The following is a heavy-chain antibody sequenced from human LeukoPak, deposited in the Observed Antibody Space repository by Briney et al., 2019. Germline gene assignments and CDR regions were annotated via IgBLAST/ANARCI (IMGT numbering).Heavy chain of an antibody. CDR1: GFTFSSYG. CDR2: IRYDGSNK. V-gene: IGHV3-33*01. Sequence: GGSLRLSCAASGFTFSSYGMHWVRQAPGKGLEWVAVIRYDGSNKYYADSVKGRFTISRDNSKNTLYLQMNSLRAEDTAVHYCARDPVSHRYGFWSTSYGMDVWGQGTTVTVSS. CDR3: ARDPVSHRYGFWSTSYGMDV. D-gene: IGHD3-3*01. J-gene: IGHJ6*02.